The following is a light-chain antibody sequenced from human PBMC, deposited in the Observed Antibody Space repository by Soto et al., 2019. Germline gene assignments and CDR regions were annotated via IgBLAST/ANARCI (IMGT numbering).Light chain of an antibody. J-gene: IGKJ2*01. CDR1: QSVFNNN. V-gene: IGKV3-20*01. Sequence: EIVLTQSPGTLSLSPGERATLSCRDSQSVFNNNLAWYQQKPGQAPRLVMFGASSRATGIPDRFSGSGSGTDFILTISRLEPEDFAIYHCQQYGGSPRTFGQGTKLEIK. CDR3: QQYGGSPRT. CDR2: GAS.